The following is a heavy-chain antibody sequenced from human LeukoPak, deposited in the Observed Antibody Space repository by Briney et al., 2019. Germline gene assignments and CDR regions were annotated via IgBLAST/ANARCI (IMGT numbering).Heavy chain of an antibody. CDR1: GITFYA. CDR2: ISYDGGNK. CDR3: AKVPHSWGLFDS. V-gene: IGHV3-30-3*01. J-gene: IGHJ4*02. D-gene: IGHD3-16*01. Sequence: PGRSLRLSCAASGITFYAMHWVRQAPGQGLEWVAVISYDGGNKYYADSVKGRFTVSRDNSKNTLYLQMDSLRTEDTAVYYCAKVPHSWGLFDSWGQGTLVTVSS.